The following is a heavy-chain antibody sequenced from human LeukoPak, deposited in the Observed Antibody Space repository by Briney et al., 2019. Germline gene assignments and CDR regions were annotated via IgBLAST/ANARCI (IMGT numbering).Heavy chain of an antibody. CDR3: AKTVVVVAATPYWFDP. V-gene: IGHV3-7*01. CDR1: GFTFSSYR. CDR2: IKQDGSEK. Sequence: PGGSLRLSCAASGFTFSSYRMIWVRQAPGKGLEWVANIKQDGSEKYYVDSVKGRFTISRANAKTSLYLQMNSLRAKDTAVYYCAKTVVVVAATPYWFDPWGQGTLVTVSS. D-gene: IGHD2-15*01. J-gene: IGHJ5*02.